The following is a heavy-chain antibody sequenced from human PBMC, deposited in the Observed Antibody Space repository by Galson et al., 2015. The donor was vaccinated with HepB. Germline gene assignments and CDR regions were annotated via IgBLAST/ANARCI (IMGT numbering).Heavy chain of an antibody. CDR1: GYTFTSYY. CDR2: INPSGGST. CDR3: ARDKDLGTSGYYYYGMDV. J-gene: IGHJ6*02. V-gene: IGHV1-46*01. Sequence: SVKVSCKASGYTFTSYYMHWVRQAPGQGLEWMGIINPSGGSTSYAQKFQGRVTMTRDTSTSTVYMELSSLRSEDTAVYYCARDKDLGTSGYYYYGMDVWGQGTTVTVSS. D-gene: IGHD7-27*01.